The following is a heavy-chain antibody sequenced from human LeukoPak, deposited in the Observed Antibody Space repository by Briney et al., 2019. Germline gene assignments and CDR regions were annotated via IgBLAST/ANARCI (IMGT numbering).Heavy chain of an antibody. CDR1: GFTFSSYG. CDR3: AKVGREDIVVVVAAIEWDY. V-gene: IGHV3-23*01. Sequence: PGGSLRLSCAASGFTFSSYGMSWVRQAPGKGLEWVSAISGSGGSTYYADSVKGRFTISRDNSKNTLYLQMNSLRAEDTAVYYCAKVGREDIVVVVAAIEWDYWGQGTLVTVSS. CDR2: ISGSGGST. J-gene: IGHJ4*02. D-gene: IGHD2-15*01.